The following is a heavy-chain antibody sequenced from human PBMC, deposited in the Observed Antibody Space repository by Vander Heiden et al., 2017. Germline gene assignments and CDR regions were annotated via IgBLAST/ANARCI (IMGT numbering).Heavy chain of an antibody. Sequence: EVQLVESGGGLVQPGGSLRLSCAASGFTFSSYEMNWVRQAPGKGLEWVSYISSSGSTIYYADSVKGRCTISRDNAKNSLYLQMNSLRAEDTAVYYCARAPSAYSSSWYGDWYFDLWGRGTLVTVSS. J-gene: IGHJ2*01. CDR2: ISSSGSTI. V-gene: IGHV3-48*03. CDR1: GFTFSSYE. D-gene: IGHD6-13*01. CDR3: ARAPSAYSSSWYGDWYFDL.